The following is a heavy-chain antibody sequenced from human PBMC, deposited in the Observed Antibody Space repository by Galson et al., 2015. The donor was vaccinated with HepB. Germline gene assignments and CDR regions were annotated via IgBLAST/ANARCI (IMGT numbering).Heavy chain of an antibody. CDR2: IIPIFGTA. Sequence: SVKVSCKASGGTFSSYAISWVRQAPGQGLEWMGGIIPIFGTANYAQKFQGRVTITADESTSTAYMELSSLRSEDTAVYYCARGLGRTHPVGNYGDYVDAFDIWGQGTMVTVSS. V-gene: IGHV1-69*13. CDR1: GGTFSSYA. D-gene: IGHD4-17*01. J-gene: IGHJ3*02. CDR3: ARGLGRTHPVGNYGDYVDAFDI.